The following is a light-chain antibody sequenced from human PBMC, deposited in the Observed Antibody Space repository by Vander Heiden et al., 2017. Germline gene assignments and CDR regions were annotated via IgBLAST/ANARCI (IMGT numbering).Light chain of an antibody. CDR3: QQSNSAPWT. J-gene: IGKJ1*01. CDR1: HSISSY. Sequence: DIPMTQSPSSLSASVGDRVTITCRASHSISSYFKWYQQNPGKAPKLLIYVACSLQSGVPSRFSGSGSGTDFTLNISRLQHEDFASYYCQQSNSAPWTFGQGTKVEIK. V-gene: IGKV1-39*01. CDR2: VAC.